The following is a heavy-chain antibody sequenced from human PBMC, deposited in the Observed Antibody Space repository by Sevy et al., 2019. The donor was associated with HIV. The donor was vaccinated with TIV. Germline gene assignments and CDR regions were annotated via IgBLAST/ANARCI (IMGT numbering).Heavy chain of an antibody. J-gene: IGHJ4*02. D-gene: IGHD5-18*01. CDR2: INNGGST. Sequence: GGSLRLSCGASGFTFSNYAMSWVRQAPGKGPEWVSGINNGGSTYYADSVKGRFTISRDNSKKMVFQQMNSLRAEDTAVYYCASGDTTMITDLDYWGQGALVTVSS. CDR1: GFTFSNYA. V-gene: IGHV3-23*01. CDR3: ASGDTTMITDLDY.